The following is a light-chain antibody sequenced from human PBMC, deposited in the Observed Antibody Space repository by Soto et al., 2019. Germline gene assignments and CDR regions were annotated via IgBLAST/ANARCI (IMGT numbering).Light chain of an antibody. CDR1: QSVSSSF. V-gene: IGKV3-20*01. CDR2: AAS. CDR3: QQYGSWPYT. J-gene: IGKJ2*01. Sequence: EIVMTQSPATLSLSPGERATLSCRASQSVSSSFLAWYQQKPGQAPRLLIYAASSRATGIPARFSGSGSGTDFTLTISRLEPEDFAVYYCQQYGSWPYTFGQGTKLEIK.